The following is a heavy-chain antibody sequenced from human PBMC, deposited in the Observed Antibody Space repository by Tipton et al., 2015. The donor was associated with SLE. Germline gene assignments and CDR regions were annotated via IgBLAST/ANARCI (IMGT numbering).Heavy chain of an antibody. D-gene: IGHD1-26*01. CDR3: ARDGPSGSYGY. J-gene: IGHJ4*02. V-gene: IGHV3-21*03. CDR1: GFKFSNYS. Sequence: SLRLSCAASGFKFSNYSMNWVRQAPGKGLEWVASISVRSTYIYYGDSVKGRFTISRDNAKNCLYLQMDSLRADDTAVYYCARDGPSGSYGYWGQGTLVTVSS. CDR2: ISVRSTYI.